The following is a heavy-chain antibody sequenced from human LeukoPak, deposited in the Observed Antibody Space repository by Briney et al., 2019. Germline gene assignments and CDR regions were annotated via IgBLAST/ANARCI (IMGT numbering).Heavy chain of an antibody. CDR2: IYYSGST. D-gene: IGHD3-10*01. CDR3: ARQDYYGSGSYWPRGERTDY. CDR1: GGSISSGDYY. J-gene: IGHJ4*02. V-gene: IGHV4-30-4*01. Sequence: PSETLSLTCTVSGGSISSGDYYWSWIRQPPGKGLEWIGYIYYSGSTYYNPSLKGRVTISVDTSKNQFSLKLSSVTAADTAVYYCARQDYYGSGSYWPRGERTDYWGQGTLVTVSS.